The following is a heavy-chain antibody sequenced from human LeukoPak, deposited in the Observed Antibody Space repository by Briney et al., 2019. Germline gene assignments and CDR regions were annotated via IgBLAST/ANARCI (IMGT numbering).Heavy chain of an antibody. CDR3: AREPLGYCHGTTCYSYLDS. D-gene: IGHD2-2*01. V-gene: IGHV3-15*01. CDR2: IRDGGTT. Sequence: GGSLRLPCAASGFTFNKAWMNWVRQAPGKGLEWVGRIRDGGTTEYAAPVKDRFTISRDDSENTLYLQMISLKSEDTAVYHCAREPLGYCHGTTCYSYLDSWGQGTLVAVSS. CDR1: GFTFNKAW. J-gene: IGHJ4*02.